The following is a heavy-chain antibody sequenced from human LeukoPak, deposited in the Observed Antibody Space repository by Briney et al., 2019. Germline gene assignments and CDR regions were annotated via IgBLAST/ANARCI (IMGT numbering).Heavy chain of an antibody. D-gene: IGHD6-19*01. J-gene: IGHJ6*02. V-gene: IGHV3-21*01. CDR2: IDSSTTRI. CDR3: ARNVAGTRFYYYGMDV. Sequence: GGSLRLSCAASGFTFRSFSMNWVRQAPGKGLEWVSAIDSSTTRIYYANSVRGRFTISRDNAKNSLDLQMNSLRAEDTAVYYCARNVAGTRFYYYGMDVWGQGTTVTISS. CDR1: GFTFRSFS.